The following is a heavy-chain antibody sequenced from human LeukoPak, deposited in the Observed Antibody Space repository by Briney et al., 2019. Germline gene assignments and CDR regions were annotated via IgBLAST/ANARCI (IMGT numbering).Heavy chain of an antibody. V-gene: IGHV1-3*01. J-gene: IGHJ4*02. CDR2: INAGNGNT. CDR1: GYTFTSYA. CDR3: ARVRQWSYFDY. D-gene: IGHD6-19*01. Sequence: ASVKVSCKASGYTFTSYAMHWVRQAPGQRLEWMGWINAGNGNTKYSQKFQGRVAITRDTSASTAYMELSSLRSEDTAVYYCARVRQWSYFDYWGQGTLVTVSS.